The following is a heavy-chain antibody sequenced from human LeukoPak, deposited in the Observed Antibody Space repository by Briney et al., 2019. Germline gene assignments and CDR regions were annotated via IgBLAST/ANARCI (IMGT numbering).Heavy chain of an antibody. CDR2: ISYDGSNK. CDR1: GFTFSSYA. Sequence: GGSLRLSCAASGFTFSSYAMHWVRQAPGKGLEWVAVISYDGSNKYYADSVKGRFTISRDNSKNTLYLQMNSLRAEDTAVYYCARDARYYDFWSDYPRGYYYGMDVWGQGTTVTVSS. V-gene: IGHV3-30-3*01. D-gene: IGHD3-3*01. J-gene: IGHJ6*02. CDR3: ARDARYYDFWSDYPRGYYYGMDV.